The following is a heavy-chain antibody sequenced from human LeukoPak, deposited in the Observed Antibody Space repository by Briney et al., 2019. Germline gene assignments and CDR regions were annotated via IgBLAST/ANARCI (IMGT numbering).Heavy chain of an antibody. CDR2: ISAYNGNT. CDR3: ARDMIAARPNWFDP. V-gene: IGHV1-18*01. D-gene: IGHD6-6*01. J-gene: IGHJ5*02. Sequence: ASMKVSCKASGYSFTTYGISWVRQAPGQGLEWMGWISAYNGNTNYAQKLQGRVTMTTDTSTSTAYMELRSLRYDDTAVYYCARDMIAARPNWFDPWGQGTLVTVSS. CDR1: GYSFTTYG.